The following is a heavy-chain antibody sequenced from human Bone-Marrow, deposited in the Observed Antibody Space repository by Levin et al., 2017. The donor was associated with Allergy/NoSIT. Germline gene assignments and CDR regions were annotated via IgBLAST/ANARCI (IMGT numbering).Heavy chain of an antibody. J-gene: IGHJ4*02. V-gene: IGHV3-9*01. CDR1: GFAFEDFA. CDR3: ADGRYYDFWSGYFRY. Sequence: SLKISCAVSGFAFEDFAMHWVRQAPGKGLEWVSGVSRNSGTIAYADSVKGRFTISRDNAKNSLYLQMDSLRSEDTAFYYCADGRYYDFWSGYFRYWSQGSLVTVSS. D-gene: IGHD3-3*01. CDR2: VSRNSGTI.